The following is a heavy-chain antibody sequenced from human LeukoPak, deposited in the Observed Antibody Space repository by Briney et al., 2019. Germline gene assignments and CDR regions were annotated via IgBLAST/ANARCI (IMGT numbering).Heavy chain of an antibody. V-gene: IGHV3-7*03. Sequence: GGSLRLSCAASGFTFSSYWMSWVRQAPGKGLEWVANIKQDGSEKYYVDSVKGRFTISRDNAKNSLFLQMNSLRVEDTAVYYCGRGGGGYYEGAMCDYWGQGTLVTVSS. J-gene: IGHJ4*02. CDR2: IKQDGSEK. CDR3: GRGGGGYYEGAMCDY. D-gene: IGHD1-26*01. CDR1: GFTFSSYW.